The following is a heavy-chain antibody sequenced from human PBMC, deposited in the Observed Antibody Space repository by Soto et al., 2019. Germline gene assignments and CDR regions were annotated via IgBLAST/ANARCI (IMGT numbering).Heavy chain of an antibody. CDR3: AKDEWFGELLSY. V-gene: IGHV3-23*01. Sequence: GPLRLSCAAPVFTFSSYAMSWVRQAPGKGLEWVSAISGIGGSTYYAGSVKGRFTISRDNSKNTLYLQMNSLRAEDTAVYYWAKDEWFGELLSYWGQGTPVTVSS. CDR1: VFTFSSYA. D-gene: IGHD3-10*01. J-gene: IGHJ4*02. CDR2: ISGIGGST.